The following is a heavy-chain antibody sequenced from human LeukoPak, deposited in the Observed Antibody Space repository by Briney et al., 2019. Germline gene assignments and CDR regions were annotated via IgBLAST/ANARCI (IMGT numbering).Heavy chain of an antibody. CDR3: ARGSWGEIAGRKSFEF. V-gene: IGHV1-8*01. CDR1: EYTFTSYD. J-gene: IGHJ4*02. Sequence: VASVKVSCKASEYTFTSYDINRVRQATGQGLEWMGWMNPNSGNTGYAQKFQGRVTMTRVTSISTAYMELNNLTSEDTAVYYCARGSWGEIAGRKSFEFWGQGSLVTVSS. D-gene: IGHD6-6*01. CDR2: MNPNSGNT.